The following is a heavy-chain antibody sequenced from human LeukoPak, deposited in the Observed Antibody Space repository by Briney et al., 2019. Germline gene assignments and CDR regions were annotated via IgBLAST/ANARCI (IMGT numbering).Heavy chain of an antibody. CDR3: ARVYNWNPSGLWYYYYMDV. D-gene: IGHD1-20*01. CDR1: GGTFSSYA. Sequence: ASVKVSCKVSGGTFSSYAISWVRQAPGQGLEWMGGIIPIFGTANYAQKFQGRVTITTDESTSTAYMELSSLRSEDTAVYYCARVYNWNPSGLWYYYYMDVWGKGTTVTVSS. J-gene: IGHJ6*03. V-gene: IGHV1-69*05. CDR2: IIPIFGTA.